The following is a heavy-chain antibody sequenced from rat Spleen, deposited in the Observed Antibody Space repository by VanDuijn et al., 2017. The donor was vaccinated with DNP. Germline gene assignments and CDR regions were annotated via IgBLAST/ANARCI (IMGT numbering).Heavy chain of an antibody. CDR3: ARWNIGTSTLDY. D-gene: IGHD1-5*01. CDR2: ISYSGST. J-gene: IGHJ2*01. V-gene: IGHV3-1*01. Sequence: EVQLRESGPGLVKPSQSLSLTCSVTGFSITSKYWAWIRKLPGNKMEWIGYISYSGSTTYNPSLKSRISIIRDTSKNQFFLQLNSVTAEDTATYYCARWNIGTSTLDYWGQGVMVTVSS. CDR1: GFSITSKY.